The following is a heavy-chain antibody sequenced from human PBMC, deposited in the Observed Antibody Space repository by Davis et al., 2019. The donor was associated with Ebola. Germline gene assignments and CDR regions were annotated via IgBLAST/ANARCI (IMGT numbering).Heavy chain of an antibody. J-gene: IGHJ5*02. D-gene: IGHD3-10*01. CDR1: GFSLSTSGVG. V-gene: IGHV2-5*02. Sequence: SGPTLVKPTQTLTLTCTFSGFSLSTSGVGVGWIRQPPGKSLEWLALIYWDDDTLYSPSLKSRLTITKDTSKNQVVLTMTNMDPVDTATYYCAHRSAMVQGVITWFDPWGQGTLVTVSS. CDR3: AHRSAMVQGVITWFDP. CDR2: IYWDDDT.